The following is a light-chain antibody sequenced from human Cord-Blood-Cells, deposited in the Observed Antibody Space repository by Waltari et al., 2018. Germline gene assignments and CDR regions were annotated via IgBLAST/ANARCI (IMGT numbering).Light chain of an antibody. J-gene: IGLJ1*01. V-gene: IGLV2-14*01. Sequence: QSALPQPASVSGSPGQSITISCTGTSSDGGGYNYVSWYQQHPGKAPNPLIYDFSNRPLGVSYRFSGPKAGNQASPTLSGLQAEDEADYYCSSYTSSSTYVFGTGTKVTVL. CDR1: SSDGGGYNY. CDR2: DFS. CDR3: SSYTSSSTYV.